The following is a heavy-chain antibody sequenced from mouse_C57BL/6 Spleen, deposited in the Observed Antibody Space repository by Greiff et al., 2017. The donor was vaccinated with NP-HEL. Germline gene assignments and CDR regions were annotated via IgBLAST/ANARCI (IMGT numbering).Heavy chain of an antibody. D-gene: IGHD1-1*01. J-gene: IGHJ3*01. CDR2: IHPNSGST. CDR3: ARDGYGSPAWFAY. V-gene: IGHV1-64*01. Sequence: QVQLQQPGAELVKPGASVKLSCKASGYTFTSYWMHWVKQRPGQGLEWIGMIHPNSGSTNYNEKFKSKATLTVDKSSSTAYMQLSSLTSEDSAVYYCARDGYGSPAWFAYWGQGTLVTVSA. CDR1: GYTFTSYW.